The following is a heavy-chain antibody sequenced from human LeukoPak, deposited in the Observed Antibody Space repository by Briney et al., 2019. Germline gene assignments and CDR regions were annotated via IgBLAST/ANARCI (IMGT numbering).Heavy chain of an antibody. CDR1: GYSFSGKF. J-gene: IGHJ4*02. V-gene: IGHV1-2*02. CDR2: IERKSGVT. CDR3: ATENYYDGSGFSKAFDY. D-gene: IGHD3-22*01. Sequence: ASVKVSCKTSGYSFSGKFLHWLRQAPGHGLQYMGGIERKSGVTVYAPNFRGRVTVTSDTSVSTGYLELRGLRYDDTAVYYCATENYYDGSGFSKAFDYWGQGTLVTVSS.